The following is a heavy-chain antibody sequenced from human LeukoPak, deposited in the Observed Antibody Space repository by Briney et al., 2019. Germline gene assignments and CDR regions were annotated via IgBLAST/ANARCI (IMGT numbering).Heavy chain of an antibody. CDR3: TRGSLSGSSRDY. V-gene: IGHV1-8*01. Sequence: ASVRVSFKASVYTFTGYDINWVRQAIGQGLEWMGWMNPSTGDTGYAQKFQGRVTMTRNTSVDTAFMELSGLGSEDTAVYYCTRGSLSGSSRDYWGQGTLVTVSS. CDR2: MNPSTGDT. D-gene: IGHD1-26*01. J-gene: IGHJ4*02. CDR1: VYTFTGYD.